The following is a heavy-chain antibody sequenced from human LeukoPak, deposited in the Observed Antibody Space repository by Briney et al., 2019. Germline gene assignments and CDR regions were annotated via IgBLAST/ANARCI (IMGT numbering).Heavy chain of an antibody. CDR2: MNPNSGNT. CDR3: ARATGGSGSYSYYFDY. V-gene: IGHV1-8*02. CDR1: GYTFNGYY. D-gene: IGHD3-10*01. J-gene: IGHJ4*02. Sequence: ASVKVTCKASGYTFNGYYMHWVRQAPGQGAEWMGWMNPNSGNTGYAQKFQGRVTMTRNTSISTAYMELSSLRSEDTAVYYCARATGGSGSYSYYFDYWGQGTLVTVSS.